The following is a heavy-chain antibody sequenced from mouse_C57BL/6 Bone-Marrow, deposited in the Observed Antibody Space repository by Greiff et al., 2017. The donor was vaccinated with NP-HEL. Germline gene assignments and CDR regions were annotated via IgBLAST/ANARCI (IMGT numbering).Heavy chain of an antibody. CDR2: IYPGSGST. V-gene: IGHV1-55*01. CDR1: GYTFTSYW. J-gene: IGHJ3*01. CDR3: ARARGAYGSSSAWFAY. Sequence: VQLQQSGAELVKPGASVKMSCKASGYTFTSYWITWVKQRPGQGLEWIGDIYPGSGSTNYNEKFKSKATLTVDTSSSTAYMQLSSLTSEDSAVYYCARARGAYGSSSAWFAYWGQGTLVTVS. D-gene: IGHD1-1*01.